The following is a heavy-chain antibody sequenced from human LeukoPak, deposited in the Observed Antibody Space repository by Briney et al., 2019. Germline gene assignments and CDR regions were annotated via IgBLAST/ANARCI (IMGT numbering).Heavy chain of an antibody. CDR3: ARGSDSTSWDLDY. CDR2: ISAYNGNT. V-gene: IGHV1-18*01. CDR1: GYTFTSYG. D-gene: IGHD1-26*01. Sequence: ASVKVSCKASGYTFTSYGITWVRQAPGQGLEWMGWISAYNGNTSYAQNLQDRVSLTTDTSTSTAYMELRSLRSDDTAVYYCARGSDSTSWDLDYWGQGTLVTVSS. J-gene: IGHJ4*02.